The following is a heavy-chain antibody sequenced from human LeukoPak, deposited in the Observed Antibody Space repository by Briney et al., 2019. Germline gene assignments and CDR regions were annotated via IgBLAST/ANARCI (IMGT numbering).Heavy chain of an antibody. CDR2: IIPIFGTA. V-gene: IGHV1-69*05. D-gene: IGHD7-27*01. CDR1: GGTFSSYA. CDR3: ARHPAPTGRFDP. J-gene: IGHJ5*02. Sequence: SVKVSCKASGGTFSSYAISWVRQAPGQGLEWMGRIIPIFGTANYAQKFQGRVTITTDEATSTAYMELSSLRSEDTAVYYCARHPAPTGRFDPWGQGTLVTVSS.